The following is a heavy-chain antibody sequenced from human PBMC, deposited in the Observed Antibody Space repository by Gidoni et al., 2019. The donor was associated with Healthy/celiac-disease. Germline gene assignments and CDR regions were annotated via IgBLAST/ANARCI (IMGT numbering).Heavy chain of an antibody. Sequence: QLQLQESGPGLVKPSETLSLTCTVSGGSISSSSYYWGWIRQPPGKGLEWIGSIYYSGSTYYNPSLKSRVTISVDTSKNQFSLKLSSVTAADTAVYYCARQGYSRPGRFDPWGQGTLVTVSS. D-gene: IGHD6-13*01. CDR2: IYYSGST. CDR1: GGSISSSSYY. V-gene: IGHV4-39*01. J-gene: IGHJ5*02. CDR3: ARQGYSRPGRFDP.